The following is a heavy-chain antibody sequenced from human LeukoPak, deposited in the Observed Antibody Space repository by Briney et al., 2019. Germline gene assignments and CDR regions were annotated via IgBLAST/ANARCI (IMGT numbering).Heavy chain of an antibody. CDR1: GTALRTYA. CDR2: ISINGGST. CDR3: VRTYDENPLGWFDP. Sequence: GGSLRLSCSASGTALRTYAMHWVRQPPGKGLYYVSAISINGGSTYYADSVRGRFTISRDNSKNTLYLQMSSLRPGDTAVYYCVRTYDENPLGWFDPWGQGTLVTVSS. J-gene: IGHJ5*02. D-gene: IGHD5-12*01. V-gene: IGHV3-64D*06.